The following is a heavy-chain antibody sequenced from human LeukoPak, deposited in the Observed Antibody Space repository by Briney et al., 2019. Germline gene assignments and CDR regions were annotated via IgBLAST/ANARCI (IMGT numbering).Heavy chain of an antibody. Sequence: ASVKVSCNASGYTFTSYYMHWARQAPGQGLEWMGIINPSGGSTSYAQKFQGRVTMTRDTSTSTVYMELSSLRSEDTAVYYCARALRATYYYDSSGSYNWFDPWGQGTLVTVSS. D-gene: IGHD3-22*01. V-gene: IGHV1-46*01. CDR3: ARALRATYYYDSSGSYNWFDP. J-gene: IGHJ5*02. CDR1: GYTFTSYY. CDR2: INPSGGST.